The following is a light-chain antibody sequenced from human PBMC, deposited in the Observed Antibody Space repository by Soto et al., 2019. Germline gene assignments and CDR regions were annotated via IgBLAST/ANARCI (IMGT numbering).Light chain of an antibody. Sequence: QSVLTQPASVSGSPGQSITISCTGTSSDVGGYNYVSWYQQHPGKAPKLMIYEVSNRPSGVSNRFSGSKSGHTASLTISGLQSEDEADYFCTSYTSSTTLDVFGTGTKVIVL. CDR2: EVS. CDR3: TSYTSSTTLDV. J-gene: IGLJ1*01. CDR1: SSDVGGYNY. V-gene: IGLV2-14*01.